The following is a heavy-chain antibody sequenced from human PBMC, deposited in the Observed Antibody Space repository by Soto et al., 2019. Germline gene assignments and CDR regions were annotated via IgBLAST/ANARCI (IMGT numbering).Heavy chain of an antibody. D-gene: IGHD3-16*01. J-gene: IGHJ5*02. CDR3: VRDRTKTLRDWFDH. V-gene: IGHV4-4*07. CDR2: IYATGTT. CDR1: GASISGFH. Sequence: SETLSLTCTVSGASISGFHWSWIRKSAGKGLEWIGRIYATGTTDYNPSLKSRVMMSVDTSKKQFSLKLRSVTAADTAVYYCVRDRTKTLRDWFDHWGQGISVTVSS.